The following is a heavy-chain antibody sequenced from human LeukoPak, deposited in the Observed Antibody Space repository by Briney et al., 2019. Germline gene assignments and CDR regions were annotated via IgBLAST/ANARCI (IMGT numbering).Heavy chain of an antibody. V-gene: IGHV4-39*01. J-gene: IGHJ4*02. CDR1: SGSISSSPYY. CDR2: IYYSGST. CDR3: ARGPLLWFGELPFDY. D-gene: IGHD3-10*01. Sequence: PSETLSLTCTVSSGSISSSPYYWGWIRQPPGKGLEWIGSIYYSGSTYYNPSLKSRVTISVDTSKNQFSLKLSSLTAADTAVYYCARGPLLWFGELPFDYWGQGTLVTVSS.